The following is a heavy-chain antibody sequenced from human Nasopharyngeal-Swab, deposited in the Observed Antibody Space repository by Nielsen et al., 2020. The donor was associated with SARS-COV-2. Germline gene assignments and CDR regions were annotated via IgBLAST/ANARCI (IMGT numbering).Heavy chain of an antibody. Sequence: SVKVSCKDSGGTFSSYAISWVRQAPGQGLEWMGGIIPIFGTADYAQKFQDRVTITADESTSTAYMELSSLRSEDTAVYYCARSGYSNSDIDYWGQGTQVTVSS. CDR2: IIPIFGTA. D-gene: IGHD6-6*01. V-gene: IGHV1-69*13. CDR1: GGTFSSYA. J-gene: IGHJ4*02. CDR3: ARSGYSNSDIDY.